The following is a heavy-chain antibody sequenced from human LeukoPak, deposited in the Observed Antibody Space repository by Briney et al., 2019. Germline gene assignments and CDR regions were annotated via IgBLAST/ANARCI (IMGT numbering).Heavy chain of an antibody. CDR1: GYTFTGHY. CDR2: INPNSGVT. J-gene: IGHJ5*02. CDR3: ARGTDCSGGRCYTGWFDP. Sequence: ASVKVSCKASGYTFTGHYIYWVRQAPGQGLEWMGWINPNSGVTNYAQNFQGRVTMTRDTSISTAYMELNGLISDDTAVYYCARGTDCSGGRCYTGWFDPWGQGTLVTVSS. D-gene: IGHD2-15*01. V-gene: IGHV1-2*02.